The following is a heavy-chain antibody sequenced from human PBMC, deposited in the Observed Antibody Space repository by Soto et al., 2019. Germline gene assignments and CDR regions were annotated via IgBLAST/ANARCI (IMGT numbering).Heavy chain of an antibody. CDR1: GFTFSSYS. V-gene: IGHV3-21*01. J-gene: IGHJ4*02. CDR2: ISSSSSYI. CDR3: AREGSSWYPFDY. D-gene: IGHD6-13*01. Sequence: EVQLVESGGGLVKPGGSLRLSCAASGFTFSSYSMNWVPQAPGKGLEWVSSISSSSSYIYYADSVKGRFTISRDNAKNSLYLQMNSLRAEDTAVYYCAREGSSWYPFDYWGQGTLVTVSS.